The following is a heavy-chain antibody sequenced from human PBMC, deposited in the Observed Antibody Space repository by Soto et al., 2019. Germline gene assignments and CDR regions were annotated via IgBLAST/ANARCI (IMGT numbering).Heavy chain of an antibody. Sequence: PGGSLRLSCVTSGFTFSRYSMHWFRQAPGKGLEWVAVIWYDGSNKYYADSVKGRFTISRDNSKSTLYLQMNSLRAEDTAVYYCARDPVGYDILTGMDHWGQGTLVTVSS. J-gene: IGHJ4*02. CDR2: IWYDGSNK. D-gene: IGHD3-9*01. CDR3: ARDPVGYDILTGMDH. CDR1: GFTFSRYS. V-gene: IGHV3-33*08.